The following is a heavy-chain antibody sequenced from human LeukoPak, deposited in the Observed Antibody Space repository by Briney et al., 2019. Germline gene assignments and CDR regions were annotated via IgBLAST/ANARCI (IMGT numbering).Heavy chain of an antibody. J-gene: IGHJ4*02. CDR2: ISSSSSYI. V-gene: IGHV3-21*01. Sequence: GGSLRLSCAASGFTFSSYSMNWVRQAPGKGLEWVSSISSSSSYIYYADSVKGRFTISRDNAKNSLYLQMNSLRAEDTAVYFCAGERPAASNFDYLGQGTLVTVPS. D-gene: IGHD2-2*01. CDR3: AGERPAASNFDY. CDR1: GFTFSSYS.